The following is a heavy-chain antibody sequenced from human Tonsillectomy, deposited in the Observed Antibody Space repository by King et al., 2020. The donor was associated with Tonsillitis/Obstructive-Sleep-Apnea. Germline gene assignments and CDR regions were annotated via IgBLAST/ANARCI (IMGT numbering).Heavy chain of an antibody. J-gene: IGHJ4*02. V-gene: IGHV1-2*04. D-gene: IGHD3-3*01. CDR3: AASDFWSGYQLGY. CDR1: GYTFTAYY. CDR2: VSPNSGAT. Sequence: QLVQSGAEVKEPGASVKVSCKASGYTFTAYYIHWVRQAPGQGLYLMGCVSPNSGATNYAQNFQGWFTMTRDTSINTAYMELSRLRSDDTAVYYCAASDFWSGYQLGYWGQGTLVIVSS.